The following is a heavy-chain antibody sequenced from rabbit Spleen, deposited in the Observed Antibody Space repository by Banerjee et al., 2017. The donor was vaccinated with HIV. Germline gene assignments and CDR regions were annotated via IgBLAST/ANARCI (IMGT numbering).Heavy chain of an antibody. Sequence: QQQLEESGGGLVKPEGSLTLTCTASGIDFSSYHWICWVRQAPGKGLEWIACIDVAKSGDTYYTNWAKGRFTISKASSTTVALQVPSLTAADTATYFCARDLTGVIGWNFGWWGQGTLVTVS. CDR1: GIDFSSYHW. CDR3: ARDLTGVIGWNFGW. J-gene: IGHJ4*01. V-gene: IGHV1S45*01. D-gene: IGHD1-1*01. CDR2: IDVAKSGDT.